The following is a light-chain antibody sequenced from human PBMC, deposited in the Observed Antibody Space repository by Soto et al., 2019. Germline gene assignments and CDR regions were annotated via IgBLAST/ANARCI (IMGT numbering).Light chain of an antibody. Sequence: QSALTQPASVSGSPGQSITISCTGSISDVGGYNFVSWYQQHPGQVPKLLIYDVSNRPSGVSSRFSGSKSGNTASLTISALQADDEADYFCSSYTSLTNSYVLFGAGTKLTVL. J-gene: IGLJ2*01. CDR2: DVS. CDR3: SSYTSLTNSYVL. CDR1: ISDVGGYNF. V-gene: IGLV2-14*03.